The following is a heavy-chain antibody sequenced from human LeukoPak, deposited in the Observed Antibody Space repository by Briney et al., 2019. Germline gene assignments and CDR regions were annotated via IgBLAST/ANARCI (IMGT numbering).Heavy chain of an antibody. J-gene: IGHJ3*02. Sequence: ASVKVSCKAPGYTFTSYAMNWVRQAPGQGLEWMGWINTNTGNPTYAQGFTGRFVFSLDTSVSTAYLQISSLKAEDTAVYYCARSSSGYYEPDAFDIWGQGTMVTVSS. D-gene: IGHD3-22*01. CDR1: GYTFTSYA. CDR3: ARSSSGYYEPDAFDI. CDR2: INTNTGNP. V-gene: IGHV7-4-1*02.